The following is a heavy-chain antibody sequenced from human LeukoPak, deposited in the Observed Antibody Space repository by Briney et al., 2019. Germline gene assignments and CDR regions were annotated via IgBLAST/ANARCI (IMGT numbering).Heavy chain of an antibody. D-gene: IGHD3-3*01. Sequence: SVEVSCKASGGTFSSYAISWVRQGPGQGLEWMGGIIPMFGTANYAQKFQGRVTITADESTSTAYMELSSLRSEDTAVYYCATVHLSEEYYDFWSGYSSWGQGTLVTVSS. CDR3: ATVHLSEEYYDFWSGYSS. J-gene: IGHJ5*02. CDR2: IIPMFGTA. V-gene: IGHV1-69*13. CDR1: GGTFSSYA.